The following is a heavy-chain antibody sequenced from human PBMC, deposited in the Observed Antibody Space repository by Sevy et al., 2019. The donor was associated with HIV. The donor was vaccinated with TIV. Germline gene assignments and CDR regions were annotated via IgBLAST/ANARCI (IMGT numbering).Heavy chain of an antibody. Sequence: GGSLRLSCAASGFTFSSYGMHWVRQAPGKGLEWVAVISYDGSNKYYADSVKGRFTISRDNSKNTLYLQMNSLRAEDTAVYYCAKDSGSYGYDYWGQRTLVTVSS. CDR1: GFTFSSYG. J-gene: IGHJ4*02. CDR3: AKDSGSYGYDY. V-gene: IGHV3-30*18. CDR2: ISYDGSNK. D-gene: IGHD5-18*01.